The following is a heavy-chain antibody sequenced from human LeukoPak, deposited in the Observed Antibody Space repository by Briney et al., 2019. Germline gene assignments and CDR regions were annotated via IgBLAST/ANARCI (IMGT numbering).Heavy chain of an antibody. CDR3: APWGSGYDY. CDR2: ISGSGGST. V-gene: IGHV3-23*01. D-gene: IGHD5-12*01. Sequence: GGSLRLSCAATGFTFSSYAMSWVRQAPGKGLEWVSAISGSGGSTYYADSVKGRLTISRDNSKNTLYLQMNSLRAEDTAVYYCAPWGSGYDYWGQGTLVTVSS. CDR1: GFTFSSYA. J-gene: IGHJ4*02.